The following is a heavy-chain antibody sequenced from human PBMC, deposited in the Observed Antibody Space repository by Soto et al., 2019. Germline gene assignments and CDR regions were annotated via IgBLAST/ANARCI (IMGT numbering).Heavy chain of an antibody. CDR2: ISYDGSNK. Sequence: PVGSLRLSCAASGFTFSSYAMHWVRQAPGKGLEWVAVISYDGSNKYYADSVKGRFTISRDNSKNTLYLQMNSLRAEDTAVYYCARAGYYYYGMDVWGQGTTVTVSS. CDR3: ARAGYYYYGMDV. V-gene: IGHV3-30-3*01. CDR1: GFTFSSYA. J-gene: IGHJ6*02.